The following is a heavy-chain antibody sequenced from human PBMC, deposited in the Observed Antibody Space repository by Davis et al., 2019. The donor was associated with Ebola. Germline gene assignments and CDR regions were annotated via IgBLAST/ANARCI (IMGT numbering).Heavy chain of an antibody. CDR3: LYGMDV. Sequence: GESLKISCAVSGFTFSSYWMNWVRQAPGKGLEWVAIIKQDGSEKYYVDSVKGRFTISRDNAKNSLFLQMDSLRAEDTAVYYCLYGMDVWGQGATVTVSS. V-gene: IGHV3-7*01. J-gene: IGHJ6*02. CDR2: IKQDGSEK. CDR1: GFTFSSYW.